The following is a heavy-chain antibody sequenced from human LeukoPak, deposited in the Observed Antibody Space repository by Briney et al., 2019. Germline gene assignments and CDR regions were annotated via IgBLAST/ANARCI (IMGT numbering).Heavy chain of an antibody. Sequence: GGSLRLSCAASGFTFSSYSMNWVRQAPGKGLEWVSSISSSSYIYYADSVKGRFTISRDNAKNSLYLQMNSLRAEDTAVYYCARDSARGVGSILHYFYYMDVWGKGTTVTVSS. CDR2: ISSSSYI. J-gene: IGHJ6*03. CDR3: ARDSARGVGSILHYFYYMDV. D-gene: IGHD1-26*01. CDR1: GFTFSSYS. V-gene: IGHV3-21*01.